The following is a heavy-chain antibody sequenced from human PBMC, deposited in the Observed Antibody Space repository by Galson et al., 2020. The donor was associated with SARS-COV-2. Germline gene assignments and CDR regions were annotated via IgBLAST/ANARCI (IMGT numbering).Heavy chain of an antibody. CDR1: GVSISSYY. D-gene: IGHD6-13*01. CDR3: AREQSSTWGRGFDI. J-gene: IGHJ3*02. CDR2: IFSSGST. Sequence: SETLSLTCTVSGVSISSYYWTWIRQPAGKGLEWIGRIFSSGSTNLNPSLKSRVTMSVDTSKNQASLNLSSVTAADTAVYYCAREQSSTWGRGFDIWGQGTMVTVSS. V-gene: IGHV4-4*07.